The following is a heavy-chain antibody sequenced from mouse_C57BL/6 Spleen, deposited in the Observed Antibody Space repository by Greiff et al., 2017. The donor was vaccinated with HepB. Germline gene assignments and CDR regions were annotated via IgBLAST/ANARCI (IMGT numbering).Heavy chain of an antibody. J-gene: IGHJ2*01. D-gene: IGHD1-1*01. V-gene: IGHV1-64*01. CDR2: IHPNSGST. CDR1: GYTFTSYW. Sequence: VQLQQPGAELVKPGASVKLSCKASGYTFTSYWMHWVKQRPGQGLEWIGMIHPNSGSTNYNEKFKSKATLTVDKSSSTAYMQLSSLTSEDSAVYYCARFLITTVVFDYWGQGTTLTVSS. CDR3: ARFLITTVVFDY.